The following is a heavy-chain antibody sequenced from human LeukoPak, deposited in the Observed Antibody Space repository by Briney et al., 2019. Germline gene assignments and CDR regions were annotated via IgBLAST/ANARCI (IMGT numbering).Heavy chain of an antibody. V-gene: IGHV3-23*01. D-gene: IGHD3-3*01. CDR3: AKGSGTIFGVVITPFDAFDI. CDR1: GFTFSSYA. Sequence: GGSLRLSCAASGFTFSSYAMSWLRQAPGKGLEWVSAISGSGGSTYYADSVKGRFTISRDNSKNTLYLQMNSLRAEDTAVYYCAKGSGTIFGVVITPFDAFDIWGQGTMVTVSS. J-gene: IGHJ3*02. CDR2: ISGSGGST.